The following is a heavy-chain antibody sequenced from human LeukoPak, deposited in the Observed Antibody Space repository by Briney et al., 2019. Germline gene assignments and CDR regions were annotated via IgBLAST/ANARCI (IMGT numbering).Heavy chain of an antibody. J-gene: IGHJ4*02. V-gene: IGHV3-23*01. Sequence: GASLRLSCAASGFSFSNYAMSWVRQVPGKGLEWVSAISGRDDSTYYADSVKGRFTISRDTSKNTLYLQMSSLRAEDTAVYYCAKWGDYDVLTGYYDSDFWGQGTLVAVSS. CDR3: AKWGDYDVLTGYYDSDF. CDR2: ISGRDDST. D-gene: IGHD3-9*01. CDR1: GFSFSNYA.